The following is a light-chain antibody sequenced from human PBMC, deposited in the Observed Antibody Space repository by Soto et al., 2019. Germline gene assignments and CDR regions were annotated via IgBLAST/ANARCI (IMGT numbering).Light chain of an antibody. CDR1: SSNIGNNY. CDR2: DNN. CDR3: ATWDGSRPGEV. Sequence: QSVLTQSPSVSAAPGQQVTISCSGSSSNIGNNYVSWYQQLPGTAPKLLIYDNNKRPSGIPHRFSGSKSGTSGTLDITGLQTGDEADYYCATWDGSRPGEVFGGGTKLTVL. V-gene: IGLV1-51*01. J-gene: IGLJ2*01.